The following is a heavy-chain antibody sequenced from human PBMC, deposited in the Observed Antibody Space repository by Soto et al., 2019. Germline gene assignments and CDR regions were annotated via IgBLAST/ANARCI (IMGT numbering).Heavy chain of an antibody. V-gene: IGHV3-74*01. D-gene: IGHD2-2*01. Sequence: GGSLRLSCAASGFTFSSHWMHWVRQTPGKGLVWVSQTNGDDSRRAYADSVKGRFTISRDNAKNTVYLQMNSLRADDTAVYYCAKTPISYCSRDSCFRYFDDWGRGTLVTVSS. CDR2: TNGDDSRR. J-gene: IGHJ4*02. CDR3: AKTPISYCSRDSCFRYFDD. CDR1: GFTFSSHW.